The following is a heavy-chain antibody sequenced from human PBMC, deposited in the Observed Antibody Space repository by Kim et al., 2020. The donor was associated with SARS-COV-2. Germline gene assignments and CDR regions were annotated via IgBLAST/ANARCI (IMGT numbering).Heavy chain of an antibody. CDR3: ASALDDFWSGYAMYYYGMDV. CDR1: GGSISSSSYY. CDR2: IYYSGST. D-gene: IGHD3-3*01. Sequence: SETLSLTCTVSGGSISSSSYYWGWIRQPPGKGLEWIGSIYYSGSTYYNPSLKSRVTISVDTSKNQFSLKLSSVTAADTAVYYCASALDDFWSGYAMYYYGMDVWGQGTTVTVSS. V-gene: IGHV4-39*07. J-gene: IGHJ6*02.